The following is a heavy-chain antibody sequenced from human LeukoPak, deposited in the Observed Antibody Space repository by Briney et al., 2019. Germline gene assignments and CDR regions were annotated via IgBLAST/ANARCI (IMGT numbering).Heavy chain of an antibody. CDR1: GYTFTSYY. CDR2: INLSGGST. V-gene: IGHV1-46*04. D-gene: IGHD4/OR15-4a*01. CDR3: ARDLDYGEKSEDY. J-gene: IGHJ4*02. Sequence: ASVKVSCKASGYTFTSYYMHWVRQAPGQGLEWLGIINLSGGSTHYPQKLQDRVTMTRDTSTSTVYMELSSLSSEDTAVYYCARDLDYGEKSEDYWGQGTLVTVSS.